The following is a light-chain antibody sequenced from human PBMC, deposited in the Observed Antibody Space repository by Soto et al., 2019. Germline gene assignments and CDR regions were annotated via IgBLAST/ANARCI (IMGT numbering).Light chain of an antibody. CDR3: MQDTHWPFT. J-gene: IGKJ3*01. V-gene: IGKV2-30*02. CDR2: KVS. CDR1: QSLVHSDGDTY. Sequence: DVVMTQSPLSLPVTLGQPASISCRSSQSLVHSDGDTYLIWFQQRSGQSPRRLIYKVSNRDSGVPDRFSGSGSGTDFTLKISRVEAEDVGIYYCMQDTHWPFTFGPGTKVDIK.